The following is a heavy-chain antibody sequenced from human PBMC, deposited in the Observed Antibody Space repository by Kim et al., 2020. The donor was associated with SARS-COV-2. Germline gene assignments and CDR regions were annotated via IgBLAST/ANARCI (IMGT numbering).Heavy chain of an antibody. CDR3: ARMRRIAAAGPDY. Sequence: GGSLRLSCAASGFTFSSYAMSWVRQAPGKGLEWVSTISSSSGSTYYADSVQGRFTISRDISKNTLYLQMNSLRAEDTAVYYCARMRRIAAAGPDYWGQGTLLTVSS. J-gene: IGHJ4*02. CDR2: ISSSSGST. D-gene: IGHD6-13*01. CDR1: GFTFSSYA. V-gene: IGHV3-23*01.